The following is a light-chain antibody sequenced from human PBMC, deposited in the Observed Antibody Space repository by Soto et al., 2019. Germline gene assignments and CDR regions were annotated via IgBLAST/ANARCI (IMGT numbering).Light chain of an antibody. CDR3: QQTYSTPLT. CDR1: RTISTF. J-gene: IGKJ4*01. CDR2: AAS. Sequence: DIQWTQSPSSLSASVGDRVTITCRASRTISTFLKWYQQKPGKAPNLLIYAASSLQSGVPSRFSASGSGTDFTLTISSLQPEDFATYYCQQTYSTPLTFGGGTKVDIK. V-gene: IGKV1-39*01.